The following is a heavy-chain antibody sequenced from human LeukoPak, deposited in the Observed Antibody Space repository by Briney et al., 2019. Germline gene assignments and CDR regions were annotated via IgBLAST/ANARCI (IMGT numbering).Heavy chain of an antibody. CDR1: GGSFSGYY. J-gene: IGHJ1*01. V-gene: IGHV4-34*01. D-gene: IGHD6-19*01. CDR3: ARSAAVAGFGTGYFQH. Sequence: SETLSLTCAVYGGSFSGYYWSWIRQPPGKGLEWIGEINHSGSTNYNPSLKSRVTISVDTSKNQFSLKLSSVTAADTAVYYRARSAAVAGFGTGYFQHWGQGTLVTVSS. CDR2: INHSGST.